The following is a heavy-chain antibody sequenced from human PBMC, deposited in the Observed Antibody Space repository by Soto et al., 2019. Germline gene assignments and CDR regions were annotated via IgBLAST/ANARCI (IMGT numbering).Heavy chain of an antibody. V-gene: IGHV1-69*05. CDR3: ARDRYYYGSGSYYISWFDP. Sequence: ASVKVSCKASGGTFSSYAISWVRQAPGQGLEWMGGIIPIFGTANYAQKLQGRVTTTTDTSTSTAYMELRGLRSDDTAVYYCARDRYYYGSGSYYISWFDPWGQGTLVTVSS. CDR2: IIPIFGTA. CDR1: GGTFSSYA. J-gene: IGHJ5*02. D-gene: IGHD3-10*01.